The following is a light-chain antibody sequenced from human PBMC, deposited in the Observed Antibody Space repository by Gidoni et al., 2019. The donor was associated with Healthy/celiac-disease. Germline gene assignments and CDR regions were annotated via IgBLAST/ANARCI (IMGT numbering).Light chain of an antibody. CDR2: GAS. J-gene: IGKJ3*01. CDR1: QSVSSSY. CDR3: QQYGSSSLT. V-gene: IGKV3-20*01. Sequence: EIVLTQSPGTLSLSPGERATLSCRVSQSVSSSYLAWYQQKPGQAPRLLIYGASSRATGIPDRFSGSGSGTDFTLTISRLEPEDFAVYYCQQYGSSSLTFGPGTKVDSK.